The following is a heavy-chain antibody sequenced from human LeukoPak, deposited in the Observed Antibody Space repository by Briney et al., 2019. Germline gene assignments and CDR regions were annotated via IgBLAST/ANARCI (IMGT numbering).Heavy chain of an antibody. V-gene: IGHV5-51*01. CDR2: IYPGDSET. CDR3: ARGLGYCSGGSCYPNWFDP. CDR1: GYSFTNYW. Sequence: PGESLKISFEASGYSFTNYWIAWVRQMPGKGLEWMGIIYPGDSETRYSPSFQGQVTISADKSISTAYLQGSSLKASDTAIYYCARGLGYCSGGSCYPNWFDPWGQGTLVTVSS. J-gene: IGHJ5*02. D-gene: IGHD2-15*01.